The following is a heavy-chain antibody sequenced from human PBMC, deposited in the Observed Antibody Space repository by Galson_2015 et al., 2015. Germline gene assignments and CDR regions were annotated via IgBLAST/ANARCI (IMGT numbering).Heavy chain of an antibody. CDR1: RFTFSRYG. CDR2: ISSDETNK. J-gene: IGHJ5*02. CDR3: ARDYTAAGTTGWFDP. Sequence: SLRLSCAASRFTFSRYGMHWVRQTPGKGLEWVAVISSDETNKNYADSVKGQFIISRDNSRNTLYLQMNGLRPDDTGIYYCARDYTAAGTTGWFDPWGQGTLVTVSS. V-gene: IGHV3-30*03. D-gene: IGHD1-1*01.